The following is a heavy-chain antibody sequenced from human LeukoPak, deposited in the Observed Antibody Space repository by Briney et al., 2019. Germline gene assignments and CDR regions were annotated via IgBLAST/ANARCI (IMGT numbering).Heavy chain of an antibody. J-gene: IGHJ4*02. D-gene: IGHD6-19*01. V-gene: IGHV3-30*04. Sequence: PGRSLRLSCEASGFTFSSYAIRWVRQAPGEGLEGVAVISYDGTQKYYADSVKGRFTISRDNSKNVLDLQMNSLRAEDTAVYYCVRERLGYFDSWGQGTLVTVSS. CDR3: VRERLGYFDS. CDR2: ISYDGTQK. CDR1: GFTFSSYA.